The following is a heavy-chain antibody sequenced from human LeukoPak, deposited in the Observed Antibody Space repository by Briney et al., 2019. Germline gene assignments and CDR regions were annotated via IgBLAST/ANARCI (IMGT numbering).Heavy chain of an antibody. CDR1: GGSFSGYY. J-gene: IGHJ6*04. Sequence: PSETLSLTCAVYGGSFSGYYWSWIRQPPGKGLEWIGEINHSGSTNYNPSLKSRVTISVDTSKNQFSLKLSSVIAADTAVYYCARDPALLVPAASYYYYYGMDVWGKGTTVTVSS. V-gene: IGHV4-34*01. D-gene: IGHD2-2*01. CDR2: INHSGST. CDR3: ARDPALLVPAASYYYYYGMDV.